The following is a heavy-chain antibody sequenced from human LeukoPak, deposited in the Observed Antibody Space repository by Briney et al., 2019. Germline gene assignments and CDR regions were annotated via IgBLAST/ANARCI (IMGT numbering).Heavy chain of an antibody. J-gene: IGHJ4*02. D-gene: IGHD6-19*01. CDR2: IYSRGST. CDR3: ASDKGASGWGLGY. V-gene: IGHV4-61*02. CDR1: GGSISSGHYY. Sequence: SQTLSLTCTVSGGSISSGHYYLNWIRQPAGKGLEWIGRIYSRGSTNYNSSLRSRVTISVDTSKDQFSLKLTSVTAADTAVYYCASDKGASGWGLGYWGQGTLVTVSS.